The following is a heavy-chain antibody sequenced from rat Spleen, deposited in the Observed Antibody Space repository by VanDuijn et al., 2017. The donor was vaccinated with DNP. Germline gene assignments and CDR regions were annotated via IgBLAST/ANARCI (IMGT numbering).Heavy chain of an antibody. Sequence: QVQLKESGPGLVQPSQTLSLTCTVSGFSLTSNSVHWVRQPPGKGLEWIGAIWSGGSTDYTSALKSRLSISRDTSKRQFFLKMNSLQPEDTAIYFCARGYTSGPSPLDAWGQGTSVTVSS. CDR1: GFSLTSNS. CDR3: ARGYTSGPSPLDA. CDR2: IWSGGST. D-gene: IGHD4-3*01. V-gene: IGHV2-1*01. J-gene: IGHJ4*01.